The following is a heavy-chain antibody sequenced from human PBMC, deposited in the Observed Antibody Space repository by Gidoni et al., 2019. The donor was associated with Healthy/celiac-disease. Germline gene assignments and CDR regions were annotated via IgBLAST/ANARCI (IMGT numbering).Heavy chain of an antibody. Sequence: QVQLVESGGGVVQPGRSLRLSCPASAFTLSSYAMHGVRQAQGKGLEWGAVIPYDGSNKYYADSVKGRFTISRDDSKNTLYRQMNSRRAEDTAVYYCARGIVATSYFDYWGQGTLVTVSS. D-gene: IGHD5-12*01. V-gene: IGHV3-30-3*01. CDR3: ARGIVATSYFDY. J-gene: IGHJ4*02. CDR1: AFTLSSYA. CDR2: IPYDGSNK.